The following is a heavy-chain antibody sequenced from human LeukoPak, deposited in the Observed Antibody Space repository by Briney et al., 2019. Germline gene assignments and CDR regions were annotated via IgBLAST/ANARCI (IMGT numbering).Heavy chain of an antibody. D-gene: IGHD3-16*01. J-gene: IGHJ4*02. Sequence: GGSLRLSCVASTFTKAWMNWVRQAPGKGLEWVGRVKNRGDGRTTDYATPVKGRFTISRDDSKRTVYLQMNSLKTEDTAVYFCTTEYFGGFEYWGQGTLVTVSS. CDR2: VKNRGDGRTT. V-gene: IGHV3-15*07. CDR3: TTEYFGGFEY. CDR1: TFTKAW.